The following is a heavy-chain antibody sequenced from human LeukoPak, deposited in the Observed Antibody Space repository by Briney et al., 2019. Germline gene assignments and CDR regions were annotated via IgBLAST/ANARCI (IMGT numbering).Heavy chain of an antibody. D-gene: IGHD5-18*01. V-gene: IGHV4-61*08. J-gene: IGHJ2*01. CDR3: ARGNVNTAIPQDLYFDL. CDR1: GGSVNSGDYY. Sequence: SQTLSLTCTVSGGSVNSGDYYWTWIRQPPGKGLEWIGYIYYSGSTNYNPSLKSRVTISVDTSKNQFSLKLSSVTAADTAVYYCARGNVNTAIPQDLYFDLWGRGTLVTVSS. CDR2: IYYSGST.